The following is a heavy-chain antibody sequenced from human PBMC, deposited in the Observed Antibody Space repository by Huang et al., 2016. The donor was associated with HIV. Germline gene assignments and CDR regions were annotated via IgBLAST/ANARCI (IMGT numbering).Heavy chain of an antibody. D-gene: IGHD3-22*01. CDR1: GGSFRNLA. CDR2: ILPTLGTA. CDR3: ATVDYYDTSGPQRGYFDN. V-gene: IGHV1-69*01. Sequence: QVQLVQSGAEVKKPGSSVKVSCKASGGSFRNLAIGWVRQAPGQGREWLGGILPTLGTANYAQKCQGRVTIIADESTSTAYMELGSLRSEDTAVYYCATVDYYDTSGPQRGYFDNWGQGTLVTVSS. J-gene: IGHJ4*02.